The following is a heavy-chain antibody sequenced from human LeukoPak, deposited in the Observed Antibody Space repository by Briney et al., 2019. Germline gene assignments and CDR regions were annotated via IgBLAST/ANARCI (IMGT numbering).Heavy chain of an antibody. V-gene: IGHV1-69*05. J-gene: IGHJ6*03. D-gene: IGHD6-19*01. Sequence: GASVKVSCKASGGTFSSYAISWVRQAPGQGLEWMRGIIPIFGTANYAQKFQGRVTITTDESTSTAYMELSSLRSEDTAVYYCARGIAVAGTYYYYMDVWGKGTTVTVSS. CDR3: ARGIAVAGTYYYYMDV. CDR2: IIPIFGTA. CDR1: GGTFSSYA.